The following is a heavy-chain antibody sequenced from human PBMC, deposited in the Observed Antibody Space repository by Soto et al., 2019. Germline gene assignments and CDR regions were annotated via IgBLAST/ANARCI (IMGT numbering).Heavy chain of an antibody. V-gene: IGHV1-3*01. J-gene: IGHJ4*02. CDR1: GYTFTNYA. D-gene: IGHD1-26*01. CDR3: ARDRIVGAY. Sequence: QVKLVQSGAEVKKPGASVKVSCKASGYTFTNYAMHWVRQAPGQRLEWVGWINPGTGNTKYSQKLQGRVTLTRDTSASTAYMELSSLRHEDTAVYYCARDRIVGAYWGQGTLVTVSS. CDR2: INPGTGNT.